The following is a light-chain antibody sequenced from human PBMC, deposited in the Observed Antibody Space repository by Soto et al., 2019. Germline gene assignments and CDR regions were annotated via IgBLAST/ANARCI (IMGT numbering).Light chain of an antibody. CDR3: AAWDDSLNGLYV. Sequence: QSVLTQPPSASGTPGQRVTISCSGSSSNIGSNTVNWYQQLPGTAPKLLIYSNNQRPSGAPDRFSGSKSGTSASLAISGLQFEDEADYYCAAWDDSLNGLYVFGTGTKATVL. J-gene: IGLJ1*01. V-gene: IGLV1-44*01. CDR1: SSNIGSNT. CDR2: SNN.